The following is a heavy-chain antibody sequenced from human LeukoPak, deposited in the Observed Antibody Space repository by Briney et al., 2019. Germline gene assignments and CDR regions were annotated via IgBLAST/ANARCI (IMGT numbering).Heavy chain of an antibody. CDR1: GFSFSSYG. V-gene: IGHV3-30*18. CDR3: AKVRRFGELLPDY. Sequence: GRSLRLSCAASGFSFSSYGMHWVRQAPGKGLEWVAAISYDGNTKYYVDSVKGRFTISRDNSKNTLYLQMNSLRGEDTAVYYCAKVRRFGELLPDYWGQGTLVTVSS. CDR2: ISYDGNTK. D-gene: IGHD3-10*01. J-gene: IGHJ4*02.